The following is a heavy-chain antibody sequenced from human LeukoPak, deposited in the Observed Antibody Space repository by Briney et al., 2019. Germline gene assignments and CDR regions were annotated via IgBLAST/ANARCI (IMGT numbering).Heavy chain of an antibody. Sequence: GGSLRLTCAASGFTFSSYAMNWVRQAPGKGLEWVSTITNSGDSTYYADSVKGRFTISRDNSRNTLYLQMNSLRVEDTAIYYCAQRYDYWGQGSLVTVSS. J-gene: IGHJ4*02. CDR3: AQRYDY. CDR2: ITNSGDST. CDR1: GFTFSSYA. V-gene: IGHV3-23*01.